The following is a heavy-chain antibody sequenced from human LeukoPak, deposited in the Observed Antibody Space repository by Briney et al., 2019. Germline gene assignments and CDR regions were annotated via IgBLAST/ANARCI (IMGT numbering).Heavy chain of an antibody. CDR3: AGGEADPDYGDYPVWFDP. D-gene: IGHD4-17*01. Sequence: SETLSLTCTVSGGSISSSSYYWGWIRQPPGKGLEWIGSIYYSGSTYYNPSLKSRVTISVDTSKNQFSLKLSSVTAADTAVYYCAGGEADPDYGDYPVWFDPWGQGTLVTVSS. V-gene: IGHV4-39*07. J-gene: IGHJ5*02. CDR1: GGSISSSSYY. CDR2: IYYSGST.